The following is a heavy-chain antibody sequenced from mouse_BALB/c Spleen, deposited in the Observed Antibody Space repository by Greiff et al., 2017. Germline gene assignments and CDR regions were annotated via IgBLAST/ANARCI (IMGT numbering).Heavy chain of an antibody. CDR3: ARGVVDY. Sequence: EVKVEESGGGLVQPGGSLKLSCAASGFTFSSYGMSWVRQTPDKRLELVATINSNGGSTYYPDSVKGRFTISRDNAKNTLYLQMSSLKSEDTAMYYCARGVVDYWGQGTTLTVSS. CDR1: GFTFSSYG. J-gene: IGHJ2*01. CDR2: INSNGGST. D-gene: IGHD1-1*02. V-gene: IGHV5-6-3*01.